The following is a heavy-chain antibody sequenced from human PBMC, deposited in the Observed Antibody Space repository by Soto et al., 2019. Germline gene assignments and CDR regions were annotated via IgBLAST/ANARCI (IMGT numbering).Heavy chain of an antibody. D-gene: IGHD1-20*01. CDR1: GGSISSGGYY. V-gene: IGHV4-31*03. Sequence: QVQLQESGPGLVKPSQTLSLTCTVSGGSISSGGYYWSWIRQHPGKGPEWIGYIYYSGSTYYNPSLKSRVTISVDTSKNQFSLKLSSVTAADTAVYYCARGHDPIVNYYFDYWGQGTLVTVSS. CDR2: IYYSGST. CDR3: ARGHDPIVNYYFDY. J-gene: IGHJ4*02.